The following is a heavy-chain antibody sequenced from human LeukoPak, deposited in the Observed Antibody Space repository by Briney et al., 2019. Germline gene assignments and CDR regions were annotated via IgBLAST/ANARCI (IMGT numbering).Heavy chain of an antibody. Sequence: SETLSLTCDFSGDSLSGYYCSWLRQPPGKGLEWIAYRQSNGYTEYYPSLMSRVTISLDTSERQLSLKLTSVTAADTAVYYCARGVYGAYFDFWGQGTLVTVSS. V-gene: IGHV4-59*01. CDR1: GDSLSGYY. D-gene: IGHD4-17*01. CDR3: ARGVYGAYFDF. J-gene: IGHJ4*02. CDR2: RQSNGYT.